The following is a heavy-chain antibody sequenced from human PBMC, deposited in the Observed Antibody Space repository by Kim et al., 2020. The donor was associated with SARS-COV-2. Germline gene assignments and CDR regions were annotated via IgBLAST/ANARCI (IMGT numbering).Heavy chain of an antibody. J-gene: IGHJ4*01. V-gene: IGHV3-53*01. CDR3: AREEGGYAMD. D-gene: IGHD5-12*01. Sequence: GYTYSADSVKGRFPVSRDSSQNTLYLQMDRLRGEDTAVYYCAREEGGYAMDWGHGALVTVS. CDR2: GYT.